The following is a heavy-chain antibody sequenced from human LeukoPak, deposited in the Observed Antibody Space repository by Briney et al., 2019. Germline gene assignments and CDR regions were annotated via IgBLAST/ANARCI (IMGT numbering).Heavy chain of an antibody. V-gene: IGHV3-73*01. Sequence: GGSLKLSCATSGLTFSVSPMHWVRQASGKGLEWVGRIRSKANLYATTYAASVRGRFSISRDDSKNTAYLQMNSLQTEDTAVYFCPSKSSPSGWYFDLWGRGTLVTVSS. CDR2: IRSKANLYAT. CDR1: GLTFSVSP. J-gene: IGHJ2*01. CDR3: PSKSSPSGWYFDL.